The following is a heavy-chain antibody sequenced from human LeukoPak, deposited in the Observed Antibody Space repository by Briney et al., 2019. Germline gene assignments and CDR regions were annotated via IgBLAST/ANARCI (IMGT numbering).Heavy chain of an antibody. CDR2: IKTDGSTI. J-gene: IGHJ4*02. CDR1: GLIFSNYW. CDR3: ARGYGGNSVTGPMGY. D-gene: IGHD4-23*01. Sequence: GGSLRLSCAASGLIFSNYWMHWVRQAPGKGLVWVSRIKTDGSTITYADSVKGRFTISRDNAMNTLYLQMNSLGAEDTAVYYCARGYGGNSVTGPMGYWGQGTLVTVSS. V-gene: IGHV3-74*01.